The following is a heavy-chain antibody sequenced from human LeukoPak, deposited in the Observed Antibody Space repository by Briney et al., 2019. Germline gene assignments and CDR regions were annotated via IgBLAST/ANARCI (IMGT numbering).Heavy chain of an antibody. CDR1: GFTFSDYG. Sequence: SGGSLRLSCAASGFTFSDYGMHWARQAPGKGLEWVALICYDGTNKYYVDSVKGRFTISRDNSKNTLYLQMNSRRADDTAVYYCARDRCWIRRDYFDYGGRGILVTVSS. CDR3: ARDRCWIRRDYFDY. V-gene: IGHV3-33*01. J-gene: IGHJ4*02. CDR2: ICYDGTNK. D-gene: IGHD5-18*01.